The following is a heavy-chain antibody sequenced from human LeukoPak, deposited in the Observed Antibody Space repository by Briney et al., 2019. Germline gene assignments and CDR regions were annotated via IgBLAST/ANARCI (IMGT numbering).Heavy chain of an antibody. V-gene: IGHV1-18*01. CDR1: GYTFTSYS. J-gene: IGHJ5*02. Sequence: ASVKVSCKASGYTFTSYSISWVRQAPGQGLEWMGWISAYNGNTNYAQKLQGRVTMTTDTSTSTAYMELRSLRSDDTAVYYCARDWGYCSGGSCSSNWFDPWGQGTLVTVSS. D-gene: IGHD2-15*01. CDR3: ARDWGYCSGGSCSSNWFDP. CDR2: ISAYNGNT.